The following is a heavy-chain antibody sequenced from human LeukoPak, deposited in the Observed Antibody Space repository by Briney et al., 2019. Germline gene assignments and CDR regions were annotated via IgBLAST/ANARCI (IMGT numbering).Heavy chain of an antibody. CDR2: ISTYNGNT. CDR1: GYTFTSNG. V-gene: IGHV1-18*01. J-gene: IGHJ4*02. CDR3: ARDSLTILGVAPLH. Sequence: ASVKVSCKASGYTFTSNGISWVRQAPGQGLEWVGWISTYNGNTNYAQKFHDRVTMTTDTSTSTAYMELRSLRSDDTAVYYCARDSLTILGVAPLHWGQGTLVPVSS. D-gene: IGHD3-3*01.